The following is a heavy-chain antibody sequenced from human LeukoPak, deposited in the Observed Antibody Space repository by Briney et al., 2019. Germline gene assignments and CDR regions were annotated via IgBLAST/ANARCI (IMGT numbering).Heavy chain of an antibody. Sequence: GGSLRLSCAASRFTFSSYAMSWVRQAPGKGLEWVSTISGRGDSTYYADSVEGRFTISRDNSRNTLYLQMNTLRAEDTAVYYCAKAIAAPVWYFDLWGRGTLVTVSS. V-gene: IGHV3-23*01. D-gene: IGHD6-13*01. J-gene: IGHJ2*01. CDR3: AKAIAAPVWYFDL. CDR2: ISGRGDST. CDR1: RFTFSSYA.